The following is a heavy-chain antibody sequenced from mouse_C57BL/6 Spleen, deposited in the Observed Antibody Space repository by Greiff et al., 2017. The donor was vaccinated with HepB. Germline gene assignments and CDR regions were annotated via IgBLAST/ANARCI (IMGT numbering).Heavy chain of an antibody. D-gene: IGHD2-4*01. CDR2: IDPSDSYT. Sequence: VQLQQPGAELVRPGTSVKLSCKASGYTFTSYWMHWVKQRPGQGLEWIGVIDPSDSYTNYNQKFKGKATLTVDTSSSTAYMQLSSLTSEDSAVYYCARGGYDYDRYFDVWGTGTTVTVSS. J-gene: IGHJ1*03. V-gene: IGHV1-59*01. CDR3: ARGGYDYDRYFDV. CDR1: GYTFTSYW.